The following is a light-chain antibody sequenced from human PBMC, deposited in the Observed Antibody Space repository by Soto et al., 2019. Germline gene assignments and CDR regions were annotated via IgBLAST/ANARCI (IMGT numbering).Light chain of an antibody. CDR1: QSVRSN. CDR3: QQYDNWPYT. Sequence: EIVMTQSPATLSVSPGERATLSCRASQSVRSNLAWYQQKPGQAPRLLVYGASTRATGTPARFSGSGSGTGFALAISSLQSEDFAVYYCQQYDNWPYTFGQGTKLEIK. J-gene: IGKJ2*01. V-gene: IGKV3-15*01. CDR2: GAS.